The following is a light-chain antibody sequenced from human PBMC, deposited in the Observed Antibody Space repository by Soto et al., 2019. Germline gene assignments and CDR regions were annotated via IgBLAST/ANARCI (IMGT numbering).Light chain of an antibody. V-gene: IGLV2-14*03. CDR2: DVS. Sequence: QSALTQPASVSGSPGQSITISCTGTRSDVGGYNFVSWYQQHPGKAPKLMIYDVSNRPSGVSNRFSGSKSGNTAYLTISGLQAEDEAHYYGSSYTSTNTQLFGGGTKLTVL. CDR3: SSYTSTNTQL. J-gene: IGLJ2*01. CDR1: RSDVGGYNF.